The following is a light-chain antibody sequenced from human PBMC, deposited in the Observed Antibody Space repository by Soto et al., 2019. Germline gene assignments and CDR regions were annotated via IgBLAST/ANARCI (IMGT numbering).Light chain of an antibody. J-gene: IGKJ5*01. CDR3: QQFNSYPIT. Sequence: DIQLTQSPSFLSACVGDRVTITCRASQDISSHLVWYQQKPGEAPQLLIFAASTLQSGVPSRFSGSGSETEFTLTINGLQPEDCATYYCQQFNSYPITFGQGTRLDIK. CDR2: AAS. CDR1: QDISSH. V-gene: IGKV1-9*01.